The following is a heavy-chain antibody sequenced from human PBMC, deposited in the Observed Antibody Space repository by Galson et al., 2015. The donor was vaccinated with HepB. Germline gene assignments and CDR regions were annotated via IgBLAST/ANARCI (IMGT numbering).Heavy chain of an antibody. J-gene: IGHJ4*02. CDR2: TYYRSKWYN. CDR3: ARSSPGGTNTLIDY. V-gene: IGHV6-1*01. D-gene: IGHD2-8*01. Sequence: CAISGDSVSSNSAAWNWIRQSPSRGLEWLGRTYYRSKWYNDYAVSVKSRLTINPDTSKNQFSLQLNSVTPEDTAVYYCARSSPGGTNTLIDYWGQGTLVTVSS. CDR1: GDSVSSNSAA.